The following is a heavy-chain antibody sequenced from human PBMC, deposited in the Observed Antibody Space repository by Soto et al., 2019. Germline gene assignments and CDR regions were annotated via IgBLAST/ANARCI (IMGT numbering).Heavy chain of an antibody. CDR1: GGSFSGYY. CDR3: AKYYDFWSGYENWFDP. D-gene: IGHD3-3*01. CDR2: INHSGST. J-gene: IGHJ5*02. Sequence: LSLTCAVYGGSFSGYYWSWIRQPPGKGLEWIGEINHSGSTNYNPSLKSRVTISVDTSKNQFSLKLSSVTAADTAVYYCAKYYDFWSGYENWFDPWGQGTLVTVSS. V-gene: IGHV4-34*01.